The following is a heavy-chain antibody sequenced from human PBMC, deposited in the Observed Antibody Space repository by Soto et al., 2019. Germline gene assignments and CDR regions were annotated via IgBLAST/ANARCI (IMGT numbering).Heavy chain of an antibody. D-gene: IGHD3-10*01. V-gene: IGHV3-23*01. CDR3: ATGTQNFDY. CDR1: GFTFSNYA. CDR2: LSDGGGST. J-gene: IGHJ4*02. Sequence: EVQLLESGGGLVQPGGSLRLSCAASGFTFSNYAMSWVRQAPGKGLEWVSGLSDGGGSTFYADSVKGRFTISRDNSKNMLYLQMNSLRDYDTAVYYCATGTQNFDYWGRGTRVTVSS.